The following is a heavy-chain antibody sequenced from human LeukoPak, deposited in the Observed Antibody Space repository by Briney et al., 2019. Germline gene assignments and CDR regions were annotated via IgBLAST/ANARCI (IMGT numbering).Heavy chain of an antibody. D-gene: IGHD3-9*01. Sequence: SETLSLTCTVSGGSISSSSSYWGWIRQPPGKGLEWIGSIFYSGSTYYNPSLKSRVTISVDTSKNQSSLKLSSVTAADTAVFYCAGRLRYFDWPEGDYFDYWGQGTLVTVSS. CDR1: GGSISSSSSY. J-gene: IGHJ4*02. CDR2: IFYSGST. CDR3: AGRLRYFDWPEGDYFDY. V-gene: IGHV4-39*01.